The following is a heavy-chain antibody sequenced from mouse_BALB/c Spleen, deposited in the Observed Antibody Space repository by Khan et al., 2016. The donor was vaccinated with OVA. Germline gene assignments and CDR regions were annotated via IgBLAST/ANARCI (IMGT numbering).Heavy chain of an antibody. J-gene: IGHJ1*01. CDR3: ARAASYWFVDV. Sequence: QIQLVQSGPELKKPGETVKISCKASGYTFTNYGMNWVKQAPGKGLKWMGWINTYTGEPTYADDFKGRFAFSLESSANTAYLQINNLKNEDTATYFCARAASYWFVDVWGVGTTVTVSS. CDR2: INTYTGEP. V-gene: IGHV9-3-1*01. CDR1: GYTFTNYG. D-gene: IGHD6-1*01.